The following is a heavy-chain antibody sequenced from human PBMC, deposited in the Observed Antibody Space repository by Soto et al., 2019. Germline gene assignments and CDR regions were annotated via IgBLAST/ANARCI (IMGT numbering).Heavy chain of an antibody. CDR3: ARLNWDGDH. CDR2: IYWSGSSGYT. Sequence: QLQLQESGPGLLKPSETLSLTCNVSGGSISSSGFYWGWIRQSPGTGLEWVGSIYWSGSSGYTYSTPPLNGRVTISADTAKSQISLKLTSVTVADTAVEFCARLNWDGDHWGQGTLVTVSS. D-gene: IGHD1-1*01. CDR1: GGSISSSGFY. J-gene: IGHJ4*02. V-gene: IGHV4-39*01.